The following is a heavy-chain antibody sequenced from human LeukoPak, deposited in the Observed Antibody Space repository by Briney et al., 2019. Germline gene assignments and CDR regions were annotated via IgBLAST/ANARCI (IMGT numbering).Heavy chain of an antibody. D-gene: IGHD6-6*01. CDR2: MSAYNGNT. V-gene: IGHV1-18*01. CDR1: GYTFTSYG. CDR3: ARVSTSSRAYYYYYYMDV. Sequence: ASVKVSCKASGYTFTSYGISWVRQAPGQGLEWMGWMSAYNGNTNYAQKLQGRVTMTTDTSTSTAFMELRSLRSDDTAVYYCARVSTSSRAYYYYYYMDVWGKGTTVTVSS. J-gene: IGHJ6*03.